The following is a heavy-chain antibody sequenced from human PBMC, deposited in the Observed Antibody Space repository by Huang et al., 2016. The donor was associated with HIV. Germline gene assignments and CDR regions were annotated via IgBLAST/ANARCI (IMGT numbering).Heavy chain of an antibody. CDR1: GGSFSSSSYY. CDR2: IYYIGNV. J-gene: IGHJ6*03. V-gene: IGHV4-39*01. D-gene: IGHD4-17*01. Sequence: QLQLQESGPGLVKPSETLSLTCTVSGGSFSSSSYYWGWIRQSPGKGLEWIGSIYYIGNVYYNPSLKSVVTMSVDRSSNQFSLKMHSVTAADTAVYYCASRTTVTTTSNYHYFYMDVWGKGTTVIVSS. CDR3: ASRTTVTTTSNYHYFYMDV.